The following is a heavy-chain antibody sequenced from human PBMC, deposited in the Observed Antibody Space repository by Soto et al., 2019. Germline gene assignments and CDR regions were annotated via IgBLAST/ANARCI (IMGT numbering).Heavy chain of an antibody. Sequence: QVQLQESGPGLVKPSGTLSLTCAVSSGSISSSNWWSWVRQPPGKGLEWIGEIYHSGSTNYNPSLKSRVTISVDKSKNQFSLKLSSVTAADTAVYYCARVGGFRDYYYYMDVWGKVTTVTVSS. CDR2: IYHSGST. D-gene: IGHD3-16*01. J-gene: IGHJ6*03. CDR1: SGSISSSNW. CDR3: ARVGGFRDYYYYMDV. V-gene: IGHV4-4*02.